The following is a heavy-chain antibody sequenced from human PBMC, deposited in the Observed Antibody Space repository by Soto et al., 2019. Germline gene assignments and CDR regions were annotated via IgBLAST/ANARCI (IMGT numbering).Heavy chain of an antibody. CDR3: GIDIGWAAAGNWFDP. V-gene: IGHV1-18*01. D-gene: IGHD6-13*01. Sequence: QVQLVQSGAEVKKPGASVKVSCKASGYTFTSYGISWVRQAPGQGLEWMGWISAYNGNTISAQKLQGRVTITTDTSTSTAYRELGCMSADYAALDYCGIDIGWAAAGNWFDPWGQGTLVTFSS. CDR2: ISAYNGNT. J-gene: IGHJ5*02. CDR1: GYTFTSYG.